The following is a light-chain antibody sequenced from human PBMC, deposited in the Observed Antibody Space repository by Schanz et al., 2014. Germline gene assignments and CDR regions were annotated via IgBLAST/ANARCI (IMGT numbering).Light chain of an antibody. V-gene: IGLV2-8*01. J-gene: IGLJ1*01. CDR2: EVS. CDR3: SSYTPSSTTLYV. Sequence: QSALTQPPSASGSPGQSVTISCSGTSSDVGGYNYVSWYQQHPGKAPKVMIYEVSKRPSGVPDRFSGSKSGNSASLTVSGLQAEDEADYYCSSYTPSSTTLYVFGTGTKLTVL. CDR1: SSDVGGYNY.